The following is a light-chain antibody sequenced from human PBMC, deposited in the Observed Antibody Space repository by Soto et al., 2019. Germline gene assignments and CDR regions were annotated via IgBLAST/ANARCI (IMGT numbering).Light chain of an antibody. CDR3: QQRSNWPPMYT. CDR2: DTS. CDR1: QSVSSY. J-gene: IGKJ2*01. Sequence: EIVLTQSPATLSLSPGERATLSCRASQSVSSYLAWYQQKPGQAPRLLIYDTSSRATGIPARFSGSGSGTDFTLTISSLEPEEFAVYYCQQRSNWPPMYTFGQGTKLEIK. V-gene: IGKV3-11*01.